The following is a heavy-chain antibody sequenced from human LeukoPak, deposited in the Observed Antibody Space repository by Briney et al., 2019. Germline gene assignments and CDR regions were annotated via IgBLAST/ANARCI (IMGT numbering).Heavy chain of an antibody. J-gene: IGHJ4*02. CDR2: ISWNSGSI. D-gene: IGHD3-3*01. CDR1: GFTFDDYA. Sequence: PGRSLRLSCAASGFTFDDYAMHWVRQAPGKGLEWVSGISWNSGSIDYADSAKGRFTISRDNAKNSLYLQMNSLRAEDTALYYCAKDAYYDFWSGRYYDYWGQGTLVTVSS. V-gene: IGHV3-9*01. CDR3: AKDAYYDFWSGRYYDY.